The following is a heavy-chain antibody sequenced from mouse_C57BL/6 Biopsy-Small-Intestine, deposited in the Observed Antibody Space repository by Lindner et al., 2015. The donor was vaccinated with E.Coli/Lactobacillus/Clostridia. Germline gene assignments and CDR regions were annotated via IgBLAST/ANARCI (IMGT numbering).Heavy chain of an antibody. CDR3: ARGEVPAAIPLTAFDF. Sequence: SVKVSCKTSGYSFTSYYMHWVRQAPGQGLEWLGMINLSADITSYAQKFQGRVTMTRDTSTSTVYMELSSLISEDTALYYCARGEVPAAIPLTAFDFWGQGTMVTVSS. V-gene: IGHV1-59*01. CDR2: INLSADIT. CDR1: GYSFTSYY. J-gene: IGHJ3*01. D-gene: IGHD5-1*01.